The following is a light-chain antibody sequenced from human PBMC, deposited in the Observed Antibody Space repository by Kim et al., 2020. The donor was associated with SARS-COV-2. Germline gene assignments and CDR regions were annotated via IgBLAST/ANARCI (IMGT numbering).Light chain of an antibody. Sequence: YLSASRGDRVTITCRASQSISSYLNWYQQKPGKAPKLLIYAASSLQSGVPSRFSGSGSGTDFTLTISSLQPEDFATYYCQQSYSTFGGGTKVDIK. CDR2: AAS. CDR1: QSISSY. J-gene: IGKJ4*01. V-gene: IGKV1-39*01. CDR3: QQSYST.